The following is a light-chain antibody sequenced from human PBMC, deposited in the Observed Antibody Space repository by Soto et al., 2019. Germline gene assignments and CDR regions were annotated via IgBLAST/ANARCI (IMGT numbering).Light chain of an antibody. CDR1: QGISSY. CDR2: AAS. V-gene: IGKV1-8*01. Sequence: AIRMTQSPSSFSSSTVDIFTITFLASQGISSYLAWYQQKPGKAPKLLIYAASTLQSGVPSRFSGSGSGTDFTLTISCLQSEDFATYYCQQYYSYPLTFGQGTRLETK. CDR3: QQYYSYPLT. J-gene: IGKJ5*01.